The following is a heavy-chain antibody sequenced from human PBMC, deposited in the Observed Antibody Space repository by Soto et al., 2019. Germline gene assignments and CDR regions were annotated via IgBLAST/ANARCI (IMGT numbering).Heavy chain of an antibody. CDR2: IIPIFGTA. Sequence: GASVKVSCKASGGTFISYAIRWVRQAPGQGLEWMGGIIPIFGTANYAQKFQGRVTITADESTSTTYMELSSLRSEDTAVYYCARDLSGAIAAPYYFDYWGQGTLVTVSS. CDR1: GGTFISYA. V-gene: IGHV1-69*01. D-gene: IGHD6-6*01. CDR3: ARDLSGAIAAPYYFDY. J-gene: IGHJ4*02.